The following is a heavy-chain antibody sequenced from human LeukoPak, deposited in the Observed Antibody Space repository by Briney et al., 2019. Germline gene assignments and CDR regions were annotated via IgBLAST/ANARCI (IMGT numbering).Heavy chain of an antibody. J-gene: IGHJ4*02. CDR3: ACSGPYSNGGVMTDY. CDR1: GLIVSSNY. Sequence: GGSLRLSCAASGLIVSSNYMSWVRQAPGKGLEWVSIIYRDGNTNYADSVKGRFTTSRDNSKNTLSLQMNSLRAEDTAVYYCACSGPYSNGGVMTDYWGQGTLVTVSS. V-gene: IGHV3-66*01. CDR2: IYRDGNT. D-gene: IGHD6-19*01.